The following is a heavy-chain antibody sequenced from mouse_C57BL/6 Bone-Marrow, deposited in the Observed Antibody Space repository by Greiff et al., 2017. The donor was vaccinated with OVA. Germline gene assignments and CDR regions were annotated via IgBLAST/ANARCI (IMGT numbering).Heavy chain of an antibody. CDR3: ARFPHYGSSYWYFDV. D-gene: IGHD1-1*01. Sequence: EVQLVESGPGLAKPSQTLSLTCSVTGYSITSDYWNWIRKFPGNKLEYMGNISYSGSTYYNPSLKSRISITRDTAKNQYYLQLNSLTTEDTATYYCARFPHYGSSYWYFDVWGTGTTVTVSS. CDR2: ISYSGST. CDR1: GYSITSDY. J-gene: IGHJ1*03. V-gene: IGHV3-8*01.